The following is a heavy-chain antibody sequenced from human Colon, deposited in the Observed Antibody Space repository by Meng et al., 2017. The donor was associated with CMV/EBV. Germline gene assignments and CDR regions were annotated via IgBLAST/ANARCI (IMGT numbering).Heavy chain of an antibody. CDR2: ISSSSSTI. CDR3: ARDRQRPGYFDSSLYGLDV. V-gene: IGHV3-48*04. J-gene: IGHJ6*02. CDR1: GFTFSSYS. Sequence: GESLKISCAASGFTFSSYSMNWVRQAPGKGLEWVSYISSSSSTIYYADSVKGRFTISRDNAKNSLYLQMNSLRAEDTAVYYCARDRQRPGYFDSSLYGLDVWGPGTTVTVSS. D-gene: IGHD3-22*01.